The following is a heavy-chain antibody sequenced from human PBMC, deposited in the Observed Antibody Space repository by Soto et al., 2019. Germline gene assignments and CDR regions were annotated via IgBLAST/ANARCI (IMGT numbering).Heavy chain of an antibody. CDR3: ARPERGYYYYYGMDV. CDR2: IKQDGSEK. D-gene: IGHD1-1*01. J-gene: IGHJ6*02. CDR1: GFTFSSYW. V-gene: IGHV3-7*03. Sequence: PGGSLRLSCAAPGFTFSSYWMSWVRQAPGKGLEWVANIKQDGSEKYYVDSVKGRFTISRDNAKNSLYLQMNSLRAEDTAVYYCARPERGYYYYYGMDVWGQGTTVTVSS.